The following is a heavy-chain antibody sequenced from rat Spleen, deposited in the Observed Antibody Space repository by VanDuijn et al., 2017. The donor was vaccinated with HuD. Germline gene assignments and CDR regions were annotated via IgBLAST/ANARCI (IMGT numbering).Heavy chain of an antibody. Sequence: QVQLKESGPGLVQPSQTLSLTCTVSGFSLTDNSVHWVRQPPGKGLEWMGGIWDDETTDYNHALKSRLSIIRDTTKSQVFLRMDSLQTDDTALYFCSCDGYYWGQGVMVTVSS. CDR3: SCDGYY. CDR2: IWDDETT. J-gene: IGHJ2*01. CDR1: GFSLTDNS. D-gene: IGHD1-12*03. V-gene: IGHV2-1*01.